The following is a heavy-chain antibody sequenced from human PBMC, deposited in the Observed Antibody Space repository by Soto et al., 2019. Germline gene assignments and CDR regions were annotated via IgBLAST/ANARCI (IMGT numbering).Heavy chain of an antibody. J-gene: IGHJ3*02. Sequence: QVQLVQSGAEVKKPGASVKVSCKTSGNTFRSYDINWVRQATGQGLEWMGWMNPQSGNTGYAQKFQGRVSMTRDTSRTTAYMELSSLRSEDTAVYYCARKEVDYYDRNGYYYSAFDIWGQGTMVTVSS. CDR2: MNPQSGNT. CDR3: ARKEVDYYDRNGYYYSAFDI. CDR1: GNTFRSYD. V-gene: IGHV1-8*01. D-gene: IGHD3-22*01.